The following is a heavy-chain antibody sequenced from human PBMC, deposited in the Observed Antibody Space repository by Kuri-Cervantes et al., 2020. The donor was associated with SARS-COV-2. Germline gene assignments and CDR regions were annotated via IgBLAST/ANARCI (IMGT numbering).Heavy chain of an antibody. D-gene: IGHD5-12*01. Sequence: SETLSLTCTVSGGSIRSYYWSWIRQPPGKGLEWIGNIYNNIYDTVTTYYNPSLKSRATMSLDTSKNQFSLKLSSMTAADTAVYYCARSFMVASYFDYWGQGILVTVSS. J-gene: IGHJ4*02. CDR2: IYNNIYDTVTT. V-gene: IGHV4-59*08. CDR3: ARSFMVASYFDY. CDR1: GGSIRSYY.